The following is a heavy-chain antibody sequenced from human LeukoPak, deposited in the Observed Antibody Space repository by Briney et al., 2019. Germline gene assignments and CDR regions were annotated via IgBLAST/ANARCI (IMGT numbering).Heavy chain of an antibody. V-gene: IGHV1-24*01. CDR2: FDPEDCET. CDR1: GYTLTELS. J-gene: IGHJ6*03. D-gene: IGHD6-6*01. Sequence: SVNVSCKVSGYTLTELSMHWVLQAPGKRLEWIRGFDPEDCETIYAQKFQGRVTMTEDTSTDTAYMELSSLRSEDTAVYYCATGEGKYSSSRGYYYYYMDVWGKGTTVTVSS. CDR3: ATGEGKYSSSRGYYYYYMDV.